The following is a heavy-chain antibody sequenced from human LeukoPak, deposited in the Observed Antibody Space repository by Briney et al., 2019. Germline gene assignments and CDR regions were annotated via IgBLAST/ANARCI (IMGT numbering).Heavy chain of an antibody. J-gene: IGHJ6*02. Sequence: SETLSLTCTVSGGSISSYYWSWIRQPPGKGLGWVWYIYYSGSTNYNPSLKSRVTISVDTSKNQFSLKLSSVTAADTAVYYCARAEYCSGGSCSPYYYYGMDVWGQGTTVTVSS. D-gene: IGHD2-15*01. V-gene: IGHV4-59*01. CDR2: IYYSGST. CDR3: ARAEYCSGGSCSPYYYYGMDV. CDR1: GGSISSYY.